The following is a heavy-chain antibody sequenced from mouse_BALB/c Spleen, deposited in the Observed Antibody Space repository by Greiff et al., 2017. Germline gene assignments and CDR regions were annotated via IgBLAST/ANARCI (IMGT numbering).Heavy chain of an antibody. CDR3: TRYYGNYGAWFAY. CDR2: IYPGNSDT. J-gene: IGHJ3*01. V-gene: IGHV1-5*01. Sequence: EVQLQQSGTVLARPGASVKMSCKASGYTFTSYWMHWVKQRPGQGLEWIGAIYPGNSDTSYNQKFKGKAKLTAVTSTSTAYMELSSLTNEDSAVYYCTRYYGNYGAWFAYWGQGTLVTVSA. CDR1: GYTFTSYW. D-gene: IGHD2-1*01.